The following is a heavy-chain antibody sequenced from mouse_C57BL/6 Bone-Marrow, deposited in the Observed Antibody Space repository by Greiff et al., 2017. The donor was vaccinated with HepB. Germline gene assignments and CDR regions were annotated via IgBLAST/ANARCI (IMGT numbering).Heavy chain of an antibody. J-gene: IGHJ1*03. CDR1: GFNIKDDY. CDR2: IDPENGDT. V-gene: IGHV14-4*01. CDR3: TTDGYGV. D-gene: IGHD2-2*01. Sequence: EVQLVESGAELVRPGASVKLSCTASGFNIKDDYMHWVKQRPEQGLEWIGWIDPENGDTEYASKFQGKATITADTSSNTAYLQLSSLTSEDTAVYYCTTDGYGVWGTGTTVTVSS.